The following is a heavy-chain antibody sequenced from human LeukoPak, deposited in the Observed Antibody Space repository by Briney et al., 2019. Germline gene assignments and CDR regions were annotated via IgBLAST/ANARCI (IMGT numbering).Heavy chain of an antibody. V-gene: IGHV1-69*05. CDR3: ARDVHGDYGSGWFDP. CDR1: GGTFNNSA. Sequence: SVKVSCKTSGGTFNNSAISWVRQAPGQGLEWLGGIIPLFGTAGYAQKFQGRVTITKDESTRTVYLELTSLTSDDTAVYYCARDVHGDYGSGWFDPWGQGNLVSVSS. D-gene: IGHD4-17*01. CDR2: IIPLFGTA. J-gene: IGHJ5*02.